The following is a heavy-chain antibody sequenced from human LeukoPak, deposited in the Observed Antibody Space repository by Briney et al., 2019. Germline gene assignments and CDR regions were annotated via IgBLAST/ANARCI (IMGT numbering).Heavy chain of an antibody. CDR3: ARDRRGGGELSPPDY. V-gene: IGHV1-3*04. CDR2: IDTDNGNT. Sequence: GASVKVSCKASGYTFSDYAFHWVRQAPGQRLEWMGWIDTDNGNTKYSQNFQGRVTLIRDTSATTACMELSSLRSEDTAVYYCARDRRGGGELSPPDYWGQGTLVTVSS. CDR1: GYTFSDYA. D-gene: IGHD3-16*02. J-gene: IGHJ4*02.